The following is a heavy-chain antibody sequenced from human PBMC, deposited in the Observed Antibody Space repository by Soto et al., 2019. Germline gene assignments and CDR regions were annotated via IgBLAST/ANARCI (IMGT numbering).Heavy chain of an antibody. CDR2: VYSSGGT. CDR3: ARGQRFSDWFAP. D-gene: IGHD3-3*01. Sequence: WETLSLTCTVSGGSMSSYYWTWIRQPAGKGLEWIGRVYSSGGTHYNPSLKSRVTISLDTSKNQFSLRLLSVTDADTAVYYCARGQRFSDWFAPWGQGTLVTVSS. CDR1: GGSMSSYY. J-gene: IGHJ5*02. V-gene: IGHV4-4*07.